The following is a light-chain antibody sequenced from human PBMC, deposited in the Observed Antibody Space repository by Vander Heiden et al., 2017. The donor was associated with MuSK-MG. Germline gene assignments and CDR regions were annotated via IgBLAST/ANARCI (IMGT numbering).Light chain of an antibody. CDR2: DVS. J-gene: IGLJ2*01. CDR1: SSDVGGYNY. CDR3: SSYTSSSTLV. V-gene: IGLV2-14*03. Sequence: QSALTQPASVSRSPGQSLTISCTGTSSDVGGYNYVSWYQQHPGKAPKLMIYDVSNRPSGVSNRFSGSKSGNTASLTISGLQAEDDADYDCSSYTSSSTLVFGGGTKLTVL.